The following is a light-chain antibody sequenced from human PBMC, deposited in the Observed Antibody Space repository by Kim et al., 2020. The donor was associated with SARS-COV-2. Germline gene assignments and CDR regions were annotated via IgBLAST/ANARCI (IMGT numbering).Light chain of an antibody. CDR2: KAS. CDR1: QSISSR. Sequence: SASVGDRFTITCRASQSISSRLAWYQQKAGKAPNLLIYKASSLESGVPSRFSGNGSETEFTLTISGLQPDDFATYYCQQYDSYWTFGQGTKVDIK. J-gene: IGKJ1*01. CDR3: QQYDSYWT. V-gene: IGKV1-5*03.